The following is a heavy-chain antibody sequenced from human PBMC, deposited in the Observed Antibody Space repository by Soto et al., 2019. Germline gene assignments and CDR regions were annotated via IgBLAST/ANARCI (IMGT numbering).Heavy chain of an antibody. CDR1: GFTVSSNY. CDR3: ARDDYGDSLGWFDP. J-gene: IGHJ5*02. CDR2: IYSGGST. D-gene: IGHD4-17*01. V-gene: IGHV3-53*01. Sequence: PGGSLRLSCAASGFTVSSNYMSWVRQAPGKGLEWVSVIYSGGSTYYADSVKGRFTISRDNSKNTLYLQMNSLRAEDTAVYYCARDDYGDSLGWFDPWGQGTLVTVSS.